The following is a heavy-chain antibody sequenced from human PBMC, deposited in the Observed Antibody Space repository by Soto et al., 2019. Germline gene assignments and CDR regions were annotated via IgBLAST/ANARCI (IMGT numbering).Heavy chain of an antibody. CDR1: GFTFSSYG. J-gene: IGHJ6*02. D-gene: IGHD3-3*01. V-gene: IGHV3-33*01. CDR2: IWYDGSNK. CDR3: ARAEGFWSGYSDQNGMDV. Sequence: QVQLVESGGGVVQPGRSLRLSCAASGFTFSSYGMHWVRQAPGKGLEWVAVIWYDGSNKYYADSVKGRFTISRDNSKNTXXLQMNSLRAEDTAVYYCARAEGFWSGYSDQNGMDVWGQGTTVTVSS.